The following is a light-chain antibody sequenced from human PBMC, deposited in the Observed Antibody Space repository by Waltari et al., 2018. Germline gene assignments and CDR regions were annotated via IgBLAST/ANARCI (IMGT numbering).Light chain of an antibody. CDR3: QQYNSYWRT. J-gene: IGKJ1*01. V-gene: IGKV1-5*03. Sequence: DIQMTQSPSTLSASVGDRVTITCRASQSISSGLAWYQQKPGKAPKLLIYKASSLESWVPSRFSGSGSGTEFTLTISSLQPDDFATYYCQQYNSYWRTFGQGTKVEIK. CDR2: KAS. CDR1: QSISSG.